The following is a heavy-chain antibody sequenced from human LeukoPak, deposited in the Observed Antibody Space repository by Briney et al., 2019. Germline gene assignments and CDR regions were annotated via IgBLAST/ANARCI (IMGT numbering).Heavy chain of an antibody. CDR3: ARDLTYSSGWYYYYYYYMDV. D-gene: IGHD6-19*01. Sequence: SETLSLTCTVSGGSISSYYWSWIRQPAGKGLEWIGRIYTSGSTNYNPSLKRRVTISVDTSKKQCSLKLSSVTAADTAVYYCARDLTYSSGWYYYYYYYMDVWGKGTTVTVSS. J-gene: IGHJ6*03. CDR2: IYTSGST. V-gene: IGHV4-4*07. CDR1: GGSISSYY.